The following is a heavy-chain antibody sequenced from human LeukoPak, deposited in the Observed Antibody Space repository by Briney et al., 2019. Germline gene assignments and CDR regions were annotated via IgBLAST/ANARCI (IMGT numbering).Heavy chain of an antibody. Sequence: PGGSLRLSCAASGFTFSSYAMSWVRQAPGKGLEWVSAISGSGGSTYYADSVKGRFTISRDNSKNPLYLQMNSLRAEDTAVYYCAKDWARPFGVVPRLTFDYWGQGTLVTVSS. CDR1: GFTFSSYA. D-gene: IGHD3-3*01. V-gene: IGHV3-23*01. CDR3: AKDWARPFGVVPRLTFDY. J-gene: IGHJ4*02. CDR2: ISGSGGST.